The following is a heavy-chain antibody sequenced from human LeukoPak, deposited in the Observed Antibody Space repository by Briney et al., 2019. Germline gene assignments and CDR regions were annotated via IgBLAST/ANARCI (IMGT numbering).Heavy chain of an antibody. CDR3: AREVRVWGSYRYVRHFDY. V-gene: IGHV4-39*07. CDR1: GGSISSSSYY. J-gene: IGHJ4*02. Sequence: PSETLSLTCTVSGGSISSSSYYWGWIRQPPGKGLEWIGSVYYSGSTYYNPSLKSRVTISVDTSKNQFSLKLSSVTAADTAVYYCAREVRVWGSYRYVRHFDYWGQGTLVTVSS. CDR2: VYYSGST. D-gene: IGHD3-16*02.